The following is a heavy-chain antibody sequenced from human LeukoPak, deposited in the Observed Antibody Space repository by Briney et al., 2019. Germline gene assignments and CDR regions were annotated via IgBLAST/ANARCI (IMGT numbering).Heavy chain of an antibody. D-gene: IGHD3-10*01. Sequence: SETLSLTCTVSGGSIRSSSYYWGWIRQPPGGGVEWIGSIYYFGSTYYNPSLKSRATISVDTSNKPYSLKRSSVTAADTAVYYRARHAPYGSGSYYRSCYFDYWGQGTLVTVSS. CDR2: IYYFGST. CDR1: GGSIRSSSYY. V-gene: IGHV4-39*01. CDR3: ARHAPYGSGSYYRSCYFDY. J-gene: IGHJ4*02.